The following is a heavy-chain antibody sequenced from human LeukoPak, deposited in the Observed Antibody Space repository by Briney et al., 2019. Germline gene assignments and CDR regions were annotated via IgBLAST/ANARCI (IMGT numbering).Heavy chain of an antibody. D-gene: IGHD2-2*03. CDR2: INSDGSST. J-gene: IGHJ5*02. CDR1: GFTFSSYW. V-gene: IGHV3-74*01. CDR3: ARAGYCSSTSCYRFNWFDP. Sequence: GGSLRLSCVASGFTFSSYWMTWVRQAPGKGLEWVSRINSDGSSTSYADSVKGRFTISRDNAKNTLYLQMNSLRAEDTAVYYCARAGYCSSTSCYRFNWFDPWGQGTLVTVSS.